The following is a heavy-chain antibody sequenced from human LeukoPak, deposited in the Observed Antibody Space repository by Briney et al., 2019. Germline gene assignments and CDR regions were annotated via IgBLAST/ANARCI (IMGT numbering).Heavy chain of an antibody. Sequence: GGSLRLSCGASGFTFSSSAMSWVRQAPGKGLEWVSAVSGSGGSTYYADSVNGRFTISRDNSKNTLYLQMNSLRVEDTAVYYCARDPYSGTYGNTYYYYMDVWGKGTTVTISS. V-gene: IGHV3-23*01. CDR1: GFTFSSSA. D-gene: IGHD1-26*01. CDR3: ARDPYSGTYGNTYYYYMDV. J-gene: IGHJ6*03. CDR2: VSGSGGST.